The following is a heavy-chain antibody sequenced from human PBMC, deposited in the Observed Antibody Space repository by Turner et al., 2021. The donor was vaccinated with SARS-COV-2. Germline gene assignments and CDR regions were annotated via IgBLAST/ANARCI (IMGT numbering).Heavy chain of an antibody. Sequence: QVQLQQWGAGLLKPSATLSLTCGVYGGSFSGYLWSWVRQPPGKGPEWIGEINHRGTTNSNPSLKSRVTISVDTSKNQFSLNVTSVTPADTAVYYCARAVGMAASTRPNSGDSNAHRWFDFWGQGTLVTVSS. D-gene: IGHD4-4*01. CDR2: INHRGTT. J-gene: IGHJ5*01. CDR1: GGSFSGYL. CDR3: ARAVGMAASTRPNSGDSNAHRWFDF. V-gene: IGHV4-34*01.